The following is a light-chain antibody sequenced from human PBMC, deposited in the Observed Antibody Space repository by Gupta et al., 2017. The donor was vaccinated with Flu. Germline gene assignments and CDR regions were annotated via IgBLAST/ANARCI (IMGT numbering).Light chain of an antibody. CDR1: SSDVGGYHY. Sequence: QSALTQPASVSASPGQSITIACSTTSSDVGGYHYVSYYQQHPAKPPTLMIYEVSNRPPGVSTRFSGSKSHNTAALTISALQAEDEADYYCSSHTCSNTHVFGTGTKVTVL. CDR3: SSHTCSNTHV. V-gene: IGLV2-14*01. J-gene: IGLJ1*01. CDR2: EVS.